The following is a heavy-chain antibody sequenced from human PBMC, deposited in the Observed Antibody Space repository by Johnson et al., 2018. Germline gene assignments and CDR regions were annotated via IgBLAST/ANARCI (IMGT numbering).Heavy chain of an antibody. CDR3: ARGLGGYGSGIGYYYRDV. CDR1: GGSISSYY. V-gene: IGHV4-59*01. D-gene: IGHD3-10*01. CDR2: IYYSGST. J-gene: IGHJ6*03. Sequence: QVQLVQSGPGLVKPSETLSLTCTVSGGSISSYYWSWIRQPPGKGLEWIGYIYYSGSTNYNPSLKSRVTISVDTSKNQFSLKLSSLTAADTAVYYCARGLGGYGSGIGYYYRDVWGRGTTVTVSS.